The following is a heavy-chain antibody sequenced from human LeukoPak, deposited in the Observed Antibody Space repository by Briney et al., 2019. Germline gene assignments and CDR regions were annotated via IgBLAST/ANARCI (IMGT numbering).Heavy chain of an antibody. CDR3: ARNRRGHTVVVTRFFDI. V-gene: IGHV4-4*07. CDR1: DGTISSYY. D-gene: IGHD2-21*02. J-gene: IGHJ2*01. Sequence: SETLSLTCIVSDGTISSYYWSWVRQSAGKGLEWLGHVDSSGSPTYNPSLDSRVTISVDKTKRQLYLQLRSVTAADTAVYYCARNRRGHTVVVTRFFDIWGRGTRVTVSS. CDR2: VDSSGSP.